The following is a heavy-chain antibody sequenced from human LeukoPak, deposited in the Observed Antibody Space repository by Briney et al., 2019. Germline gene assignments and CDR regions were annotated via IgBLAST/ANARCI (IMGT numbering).Heavy chain of an antibody. V-gene: IGHV1-8*01. J-gene: IGHJ4*02. Sequence: GASVKVSCKASGYTFTSYDINWVRQATGQGLEWMGWMNPNSGNTGYAQKFQGRVTMTRNTSISTAYMELSSLRSEDTAVYYCARDLRIAAAGPTPLVGYWGQGTLVTVSS. CDR2: MNPNSGNT. D-gene: IGHD6-13*01. CDR3: ARDLRIAAAGPTPLVGY. CDR1: GYTFTSYD.